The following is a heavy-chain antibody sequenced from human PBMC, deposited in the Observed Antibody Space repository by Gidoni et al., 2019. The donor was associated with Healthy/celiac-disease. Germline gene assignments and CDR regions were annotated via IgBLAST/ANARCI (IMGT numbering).Heavy chain of an antibody. J-gene: IGHJ4*02. V-gene: IGHV1-2*02. CDR2: INPNSGGT. CDR1: GYTFTGYY. Sequence: QVQLVQSGAEVKKPGASVKVSCKASGYTFTGYYMHWVRQAPGQGLEWMGWINPNSGGTNYAQKFQGRVTMTRDTSISTAYMELSRLRSDDTAVYYCARDHPSTTVVTLFDYWGQGTLVTVSS. CDR3: ARDHPSTTVVTLFDY. D-gene: IGHD4-17*01.